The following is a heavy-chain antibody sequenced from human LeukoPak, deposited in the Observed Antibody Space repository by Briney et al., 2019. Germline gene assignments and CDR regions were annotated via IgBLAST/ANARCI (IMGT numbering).Heavy chain of an antibody. J-gene: IGHJ4*02. CDR1: GGSFSGYY. CDR2: INHSGST. Sequence: SETLSLTCAVYGGSFSGYYWSWIRQPPGKGLEWIGEINHSGSTNYNPSLKSRVTISVDTSKNQFSLKLSSVTAADTAVYYCARARVYDYVWGSYRYTFLDYWGQGTLVTVSS. CDR3: ARARVYDYVWGSYRYTFLDY. V-gene: IGHV4-34*01. D-gene: IGHD3-16*02.